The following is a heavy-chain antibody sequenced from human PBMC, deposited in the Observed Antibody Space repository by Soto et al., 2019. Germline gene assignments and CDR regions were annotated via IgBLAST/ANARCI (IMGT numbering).Heavy chain of an antibody. J-gene: IGHJ4*02. Sequence: PGGSLRLSCAASGFTFSSYAMHWVRQAPGKGLEWVAVISYDGSNKYYADSVKGRFTISRDNSKNTLYLQMNSLRAEDTAVYYCERAGTAMVQPPLGDWGQGTLVTVSS. V-gene: IGHV3-30-3*01. CDR3: ERAGTAMVQPPLGD. CDR2: ISYDGSNK. D-gene: IGHD5-18*01. CDR1: GFTFSSYA.